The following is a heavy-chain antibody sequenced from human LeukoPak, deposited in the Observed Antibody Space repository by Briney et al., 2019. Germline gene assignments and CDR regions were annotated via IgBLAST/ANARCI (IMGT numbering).Heavy chain of an antibody. CDR3: ARDIVVVPAAIQYYYYYYGMDV. CDR1: GFTFSSYA. CDR2: ISYDGSNK. Sequence: AGGSLRLSCSASGFTFSSYAMHWVRQAPGKGLEWVAVISYDGSNKYYADSVKGRFTISRDNSKNTLYLQMNSLRAEDTAVYYCARDIVVVPAAIQYYYYYYGMDVWGQGTTVTVSS. J-gene: IGHJ6*02. V-gene: IGHV3-30-3*01. D-gene: IGHD2-2*01.